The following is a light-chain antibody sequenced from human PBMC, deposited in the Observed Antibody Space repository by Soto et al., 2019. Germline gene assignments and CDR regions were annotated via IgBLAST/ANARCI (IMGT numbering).Light chain of an antibody. CDR3: CSYAGSSTYV. Sequence: QSALTQPPSASGSPGQSVTISCTGTSSDVGAYDYVSWYQQHPGEAPKLMIYEVTKRPSGVPDRFSGSKSGNTASLTVSGLQTEDEADYYCCSYAGSSTYVFGTGTKVTVL. J-gene: IGLJ1*01. CDR2: EVT. V-gene: IGLV2-8*01. CDR1: SSDVGAYDY.